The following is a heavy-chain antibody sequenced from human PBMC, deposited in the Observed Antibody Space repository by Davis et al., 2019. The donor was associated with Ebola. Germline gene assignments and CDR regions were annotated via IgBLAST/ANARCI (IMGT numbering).Heavy chain of an antibody. Sequence: ASVKVSCKASGYTFTSYGISWVRQAPGQGLEWMGWINPNSGGTNYAQKFQGRVTMTRDTSISTAYMELSSLRSEDTAVYYCATDPRSPLDYWGQGTLVTVSS. CDR1: GYTFTSYG. CDR2: INPNSGGT. J-gene: IGHJ4*02. CDR3: ATDPRSPLDY. V-gene: IGHV1-2*02.